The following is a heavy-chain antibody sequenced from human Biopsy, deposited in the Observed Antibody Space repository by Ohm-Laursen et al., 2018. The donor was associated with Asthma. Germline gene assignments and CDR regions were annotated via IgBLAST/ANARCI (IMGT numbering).Heavy chain of an antibody. V-gene: IGHV4-39*01. D-gene: IGHD4-11*01. CDR3: ARQSTRRDYCGMDV. CDR2: ISHAGKL. Sequence: TLSLTCTVSGGSIRTTNQYWGWIRQPPGKGLEWIGDISHAGKLTYNPSLTSRVTMSLDTSKNQFSLKLNSVTAADTAIYYCARQSTRRDYCGMDVWGQGTTVTVSS. CDR1: GGSIRTTNQY. J-gene: IGHJ6*02.